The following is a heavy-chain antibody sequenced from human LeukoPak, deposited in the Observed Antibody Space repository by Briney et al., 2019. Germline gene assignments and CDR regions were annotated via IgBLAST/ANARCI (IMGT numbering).Heavy chain of an antibody. CDR1: GYSISSGYY. Sequence: SETLSLTCAVSGYSISSGYYWGWIRPPPGKGLGWIGSIYHSGSTYYNPSLKSRVTISVDTSKNQFSLKLSSVTAADTAVYYCARHVVGATLARRAFDIWGQGTMVTVSS. V-gene: IGHV4-38-2*01. J-gene: IGHJ3*02. D-gene: IGHD1-26*01. CDR3: ARHVVGATLARRAFDI. CDR2: IYHSGST.